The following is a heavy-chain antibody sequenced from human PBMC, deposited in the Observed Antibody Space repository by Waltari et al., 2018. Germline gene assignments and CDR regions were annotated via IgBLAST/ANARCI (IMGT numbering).Heavy chain of an antibody. D-gene: IGHD1-26*01. V-gene: IGHV4-39*07. CDR3: ARDRSGTINSFDP. J-gene: IGHJ5*02. CDR2: MFYSGTT. CDR1: GDSGSSGPYF. Sequence: QLQLQESGPRLVKPAETLSLTCTVSGDSGSSGPYFWAWNRQPPGKGLEWLGSMFYSGTTYHNSSLKSRVTISVDTSKNQVSLQLKSVTAADTAVYFCARDRSGTINSFDPWGRGTLVTVSS.